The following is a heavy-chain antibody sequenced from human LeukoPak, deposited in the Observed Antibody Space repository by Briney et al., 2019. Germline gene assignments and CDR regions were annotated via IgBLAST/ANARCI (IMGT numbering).Heavy chain of an antibody. CDR3: ARLIGDRTIYDY. D-gene: IGHD6-6*01. V-gene: IGHV3-7*01. CDR1: GFTSRTYW. CDR2: INQGGSET. Sequence: GGTLRLACTAAGFTSRTYWTSWVRQAPGKGLEWVASINQGGSETYYVESVKGRFTISRDNAMNSFFLQMNSLRAEDTAVYYCARLIGDRTIYDYWGQGTLVTVSS. J-gene: IGHJ4*02.